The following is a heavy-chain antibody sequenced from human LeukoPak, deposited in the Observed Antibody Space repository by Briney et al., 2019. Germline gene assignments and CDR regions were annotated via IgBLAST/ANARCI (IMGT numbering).Heavy chain of an antibody. CDR1: GYPFTSYY. CDR2: INPSGGST. J-gene: IGHJ4*02. CDR3: ARGGAGEWEPLHPIY. V-gene: IGHV1-46*01. D-gene: IGHD1-26*01. Sequence: PMASVKVSCKASGYPFTSYYMHWVRQAPGQGLEWMGIINPSGGSTSYAQKFQGRVTMTRDTSTSTVYMELSSLRSEDTAVYYCARGGAGEWEPLHPIYWGQGTLVTVSS.